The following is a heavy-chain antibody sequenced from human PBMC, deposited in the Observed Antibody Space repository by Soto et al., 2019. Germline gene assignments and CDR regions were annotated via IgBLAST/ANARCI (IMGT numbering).Heavy chain of an antibody. J-gene: IGHJ5*02. CDR2: MNPNSGNT. Sequence: ASGKGCCKASGYTFTSYAMHWVRQAPGQRLEWVGWMNPNSGNTGYAQKFQGRVTMTRNTSISTAYMELSSLRSEDTAVYYCARVERGYYGSGSTMFDPWGQGTLVAVSS. CDR1: GYTFTSYA. CDR3: ARVERGYYGSGSTMFDP. V-gene: IGHV1-8*02. D-gene: IGHD3-10*01.